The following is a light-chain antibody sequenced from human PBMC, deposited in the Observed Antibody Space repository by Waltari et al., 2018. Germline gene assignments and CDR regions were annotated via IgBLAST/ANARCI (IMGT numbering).Light chain of an antibody. Sequence: DIQLTQSPSFLSASLGDRVTVTCRASQSINNFLAWYQQKPGEAPKLLIHAASTLQRGVPSRFRGTGSGTEFILTISSPQPEDFATYYCQQVNSYPLTFGGGTTVEMK. CDR1: QSINNF. CDR3: QQVNSYPLT. J-gene: IGKJ4*01. CDR2: AAS. V-gene: IGKV1-9*01.